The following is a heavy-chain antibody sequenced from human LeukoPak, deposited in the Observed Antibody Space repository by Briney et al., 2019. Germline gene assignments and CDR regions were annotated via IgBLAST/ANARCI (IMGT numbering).Heavy chain of an antibody. CDR2: IYYSGST. J-gene: IGHJ3*02. V-gene: IGHV4-59*08. CDR3: ARPSIAVAALGAFDI. Sequence: SETLSLTCTVSGGSISSYYWSWIRQPPGKGLEWIGYIYYSGSTNYNPSLKSRVTISVDTSKNQFSLKPSSVTAADTAVYYCARPSIAVAALGAFDIWGQGTMVTVSS. D-gene: IGHD6-19*01. CDR1: GGSISSYY.